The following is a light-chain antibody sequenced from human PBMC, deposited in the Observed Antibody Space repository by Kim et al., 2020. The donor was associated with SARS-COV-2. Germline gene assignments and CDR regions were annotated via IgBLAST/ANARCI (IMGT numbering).Light chain of an antibody. CDR2: DAS. CDR1: HSISSW. Sequence: ASVGDRVTITCRASHSISSWLAWYQQKPGQAPNLLIYDASSLQSGVPSRFSGSGSGTEFTLTISSLQPEDVGTYYCQQYNSYLRTFGHGTKVDIK. V-gene: IGKV1-5*01. CDR3: QQYNSYLRT. J-gene: IGKJ3*01.